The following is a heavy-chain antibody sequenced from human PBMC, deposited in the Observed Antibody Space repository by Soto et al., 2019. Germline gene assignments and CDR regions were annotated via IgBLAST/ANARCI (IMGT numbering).Heavy chain of an antibody. CDR2: ISAYNGNT. J-gene: IGHJ6*02. CDR3: ARDILNVTTVTPEPSYYYYGMDV. D-gene: IGHD4-17*01. V-gene: IGHV1-18*01. Sequence: VSGKVSCKAYGYTLTSYGISWVLQAPGQGLEWMGWISAYNGNTNYAQKLQGRVTMTTDTSTSTAYMELRSLRSDDTAVYYCARDILNVTTVTPEPSYYYYGMDVWGQGTTVTVSS. CDR1: GYTLTSYG.